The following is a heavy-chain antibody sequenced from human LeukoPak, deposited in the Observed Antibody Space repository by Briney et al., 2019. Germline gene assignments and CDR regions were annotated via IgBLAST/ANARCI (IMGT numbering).Heavy chain of an antibody. CDR2: IIPIFGTA. CDR1: GGTFSSYA. Sequence: SVKVSCKASGGTFSSYAISWVRQAPGQGLEWMGGIIPIFGTAIYAQKFQGRVTITTDESTSTAYMELSSLRSEDTAVYYCASHAYYYDSSGPPGAFDIWGQGTMVTVSS. CDR3: ASHAYYYDSSGPPGAFDI. V-gene: IGHV1-69*05. D-gene: IGHD3-22*01. J-gene: IGHJ3*02.